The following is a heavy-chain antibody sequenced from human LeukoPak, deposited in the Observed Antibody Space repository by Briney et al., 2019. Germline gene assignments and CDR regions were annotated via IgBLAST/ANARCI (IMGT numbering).Heavy chain of an antibody. V-gene: IGHV4-39*02. CDR3: ARDRSGKYSFDY. CDR2: IYYSGST. D-gene: IGHD1-26*01. J-gene: IGHJ4*02. Sequence: SETLSLTCTVSGGSISSSSYYWGWIRQPPGKGLEWIGSIYYSGSTYYNPSLKSRVTISVDTSKNQFSLQLNSVTPEDTAVYYCARDRSGKYSFDYWGQGTLVTVSS. CDR1: GGSISSSSYY.